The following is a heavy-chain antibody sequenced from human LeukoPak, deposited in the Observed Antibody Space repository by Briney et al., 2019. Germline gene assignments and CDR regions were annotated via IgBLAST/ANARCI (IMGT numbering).Heavy chain of an antibody. CDR3: ARVPGPNWFDP. Sequence: PSETLSLTCTVSGYSISSGYYWGWIRQPPGKGLEWIASIYQSGTAYYNPPLKSRVTISEDTSKNQFSLKLSSVTAADTAVYFCARVPGPNWFDPWGQGTLVTVSS. CDR1: GYSISSGYY. J-gene: IGHJ5*02. V-gene: IGHV4-38-2*02. CDR2: IYQSGTA.